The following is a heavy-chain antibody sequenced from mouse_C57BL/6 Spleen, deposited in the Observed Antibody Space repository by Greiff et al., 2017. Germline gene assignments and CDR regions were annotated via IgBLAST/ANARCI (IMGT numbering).Heavy chain of an antibody. CDR1: GFSLTSYG. Sequence: VQVVESGPGLVQPSQSLSITCTVSGFSLTSYGVHWVRQSPGKGLEWLGVIWRGGSTDYNAAFMSRLSITKDNSKSQVFFNMNSLQADDTAIYYCAKKDGGTWFDYWGQGTTLTVSS. CDR3: AKKDGGTWFDY. D-gene: IGHD4-1*01. CDR2: IWRGGST. J-gene: IGHJ2*01. V-gene: IGHV2-5*01.